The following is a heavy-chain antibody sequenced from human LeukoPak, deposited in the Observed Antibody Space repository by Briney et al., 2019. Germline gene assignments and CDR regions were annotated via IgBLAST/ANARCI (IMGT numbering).Heavy chain of an antibody. CDR3: ARGQYYYGMDV. Sequence: SQTLSLTCAVYGGSFSGYYWSWIRQPPGKGLEWIGEINHSGSTNYNPSLKSRVTISVDTSKSQFSLKLSSVTAADTAVYYCARGQYYYGMDVWGQGTTITVSS. CDR1: GGSFSGYY. CDR2: INHSGST. V-gene: IGHV4-34*01. J-gene: IGHJ6*02.